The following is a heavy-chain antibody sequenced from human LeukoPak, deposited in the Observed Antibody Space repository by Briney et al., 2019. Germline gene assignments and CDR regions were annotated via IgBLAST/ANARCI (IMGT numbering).Heavy chain of an antibody. D-gene: IGHD1-26*01. J-gene: IGHJ4*02. CDR1: GFTFSDYY. CDR2: ISSSGSTI. V-gene: IGHV3-11*01. Sequence: PGGSLRLSCAASGFTFSDYYMSWIRQAPGKGLECVSYISSSGSTIYYADSVKGRFTISRDNAKNSLYLQMNSLRAEDTAVYYCAKYVSPRPQWELRHWGQGTLVTVSS. CDR3: AKYVSPRPQWELRH.